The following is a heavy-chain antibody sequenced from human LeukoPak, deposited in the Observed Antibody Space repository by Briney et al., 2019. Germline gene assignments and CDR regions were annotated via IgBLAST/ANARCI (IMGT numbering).Heavy chain of an antibody. CDR3: VKDNPLDY. V-gene: IGHV3-30*02. Sequence: PGGSLRLSCGASGFTFSDYGMLWVRQAPGKGLDWVAFIRHNGKKKLYADSVKGRFTISRDNSKNTLYLYVNSLRPDDSAVYYCVKDNPLDYWGQGTLVIVSS. CDR2: IRHNGKKK. J-gene: IGHJ4*02. CDR1: GFTFSDYG.